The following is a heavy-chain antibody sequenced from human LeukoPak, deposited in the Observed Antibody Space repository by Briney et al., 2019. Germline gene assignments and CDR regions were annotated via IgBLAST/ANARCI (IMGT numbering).Heavy chain of an antibody. J-gene: IGHJ4*02. CDR1: GFTFSSYA. V-gene: IGHV3-30-3*01. D-gene: IGHD3/OR15-3a*01. CDR3: ARAEELDAKFDY. Sequence: GGSLRLSCAASGFTFSSYAMHWVRQAPGKGLEWVAVISYDGSNKYYADSVKGRFTISRDNAKNSLYLQMNSLRAEDTAVYYCARAEELDAKFDYWGQGTLVTVSS. CDR2: ISYDGSNK.